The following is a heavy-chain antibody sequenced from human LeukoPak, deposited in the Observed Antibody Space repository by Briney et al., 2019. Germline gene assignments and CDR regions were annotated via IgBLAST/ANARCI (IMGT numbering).Heavy chain of an antibody. Sequence: ASVKVSCKASGYTFTSYDINWVRQATGQGLEWMGWMNPNSGNTGYAQKFQGRVTMTRNTSISTAYMELSSLRSEDTAVYYCARANSGSYYGDDAFDIWGQGTMVTVSS. D-gene: IGHD1-26*01. J-gene: IGHJ3*02. CDR1: GYTFTSYD. V-gene: IGHV1-8*01. CDR2: MNPNSGNT. CDR3: ARANSGSYYGDDAFDI.